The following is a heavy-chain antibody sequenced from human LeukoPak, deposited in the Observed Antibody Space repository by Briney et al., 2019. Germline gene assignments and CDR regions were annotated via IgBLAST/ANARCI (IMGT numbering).Heavy chain of an antibody. J-gene: IGHJ4*02. CDR2: INSDGSST. CDR3: ARGYGSSRGWY. D-gene: IGHD6-6*01. CDR1: GFTFSSYW. V-gene: IGHV3-74*01. Sequence: GGSLRLSCAASGFTFSSYWMHWVRQAPGKGLVWVSRINSDGSSTSYADSVKGRFTISRDNAKNTLYLQMNSLRAEDTAVYYCARGYGSSRGWYWGQGTLVTVSS.